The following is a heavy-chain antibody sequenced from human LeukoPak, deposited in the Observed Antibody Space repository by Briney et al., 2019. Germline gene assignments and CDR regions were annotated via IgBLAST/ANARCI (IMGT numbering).Heavy chain of an antibody. D-gene: IGHD1-20*01. V-gene: IGHV3-21*01. J-gene: IGHJ4*02. Sequence: PGRALRVSCAPSRFTLSSYSMYWVRQAPGEGLDWVSSISSSSSFIYYADSVKGRLTISRDNAKNSLYLQMNSLRAEDTAVYYCARGNWNQIPYFDYWGQGTLVTV. CDR3: ARGNWNQIPYFDY. CDR2: ISSSSSFI. CDR1: RFTLSSYS.